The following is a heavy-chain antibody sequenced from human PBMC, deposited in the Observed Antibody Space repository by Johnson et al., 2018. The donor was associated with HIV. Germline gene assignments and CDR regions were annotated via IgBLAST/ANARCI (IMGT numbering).Heavy chain of an antibody. CDR1: GFTVSINY. J-gene: IGHJ3*02. V-gene: IGHV3-66*01. CDR3: ARDGPWAAEPAGLGAFDI. D-gene: IGHD6-13*01. Sequence: VQLVESGGGLVQPGGSLRLSCAASGFTVSINYMSWVRQAPGKGLEWVSVICSGGSTYYADDVKGRFTISRDKAKNSVFLQMDSLRAEDTAVYYCARDGPWAAEPAGLGAFDIWGQGTMVTVSS. CDR2: ICSGGST.